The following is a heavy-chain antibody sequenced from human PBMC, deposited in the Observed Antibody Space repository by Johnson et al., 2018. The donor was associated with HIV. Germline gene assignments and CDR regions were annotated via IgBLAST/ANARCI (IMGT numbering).Heavy chain of an antibody. V-gene: IGHV3-15*01. D-gene: IGHD1-26*01. CDR2: IKSKTDGGTT. CDR1: GFTFSNAW. J-gene: IGHJ3*02. Sequence: MLLVESGGGVVQPGRSLRLSCAASGFTFSNAWMSWVRQAPGKGLEWVGRIKSKTDGGTTDYAAPVKGRFTFSRDDSKNTLYLQMNSLKTEDTAVYYCARDRGGGSYHDAFDIWGQGTMVTVSS. CDR3: ARDRGGGSYHDAFDI.